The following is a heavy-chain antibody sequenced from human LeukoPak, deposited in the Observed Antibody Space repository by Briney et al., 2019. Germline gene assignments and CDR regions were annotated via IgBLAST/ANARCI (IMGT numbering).Heavy chain of an antibody. CDR1: GYTFTSYD. Sequence: ASVKVSCKASGYTFTSYDINWVRQATGQGLEWMGWMNPNSGNTGYAQKFQGRVTMTRNTSISTAYMELSSLRSEDTAVYYCARDRPGYCSSTSCYTSPGYYYYMDVWGKGTTVTVSS. V-gene: IGHV1-8*01. CDR3: ARDRPGYCSSTSCYTSPGYYYYMDV. D-gene: IGHD2-2*02. J-gene: IGHJ6*03. CDR2: MNPNSGNT.